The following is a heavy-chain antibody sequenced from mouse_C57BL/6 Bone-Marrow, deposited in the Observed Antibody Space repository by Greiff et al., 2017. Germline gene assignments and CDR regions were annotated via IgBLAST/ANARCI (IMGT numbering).Heavy chain of an antibody. V-gene: IGHV1-81*01. Sequence: QVQLQQSGAELARPGASVKLSCKASGYTFTSYGISWVKQRTGQGLEWIGEIYPRSGNTYYNEKFKGKATLTADTSSSTAYMELRSLTSEDSAVDVCASGGLLRRYCDDWGTGTTVTVSS. D-gene: IGHD1-2*01. CDR3: ASGGLLRRYCDD. J-gene: IGHJ1*03. CDR2: IYPRSGNT. CDR1: GYTFTSYG.